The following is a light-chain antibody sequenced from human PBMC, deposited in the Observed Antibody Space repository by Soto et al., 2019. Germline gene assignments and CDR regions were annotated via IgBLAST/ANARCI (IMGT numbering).Light chain of an antibody. CDR2: SNN. Sequence: QSVLTQPPSASGAPGQRVTISCSGSSSNIGSNTVNWYQQFPGTAPRVLMYSNNQRPSGVPDRFSGSKSGTSVFLAISGLQSDDEADYYCAAWDDSLDGQVFGGGTKVTVL. CDR1: SSNIGSNT. CDR3: AAWDDSLDGQV. V-gene: IGLV1-44*01. J-gene: IGLJ3*02.